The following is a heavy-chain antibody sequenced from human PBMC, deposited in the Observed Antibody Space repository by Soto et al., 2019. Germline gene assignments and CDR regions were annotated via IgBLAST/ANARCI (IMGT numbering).Heavy chain of an antibody. V-gene: IGHV4-34*01. Sequence: SSDTLSLTCAVYGWSFSGYYWSWFRLPPGKGLEWIGEIHHSGSTNYNPSLKSRVTISVDTSKNQLSLKLSSVTAADTAVYYSARGAILTGYWAYWSQGTLVTVSS. J-gene: IGHJ4*02. CDR2: IHHSGST. CDR1: GWSFSGYY. CDR3: ARGAILTGYWAY. D-gene: IGHD3-9*01.